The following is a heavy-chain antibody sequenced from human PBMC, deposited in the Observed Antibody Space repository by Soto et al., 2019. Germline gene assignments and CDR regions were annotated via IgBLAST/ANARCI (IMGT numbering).Heavy chain of an antibody. Sequence: SETLSLTCTVSGGSISSYYWSWIRQPPGKGLEWIGYIYYSGSTNYNPSLKSRVTISVDTSKNQFSLKLSSVTAAETAVYYCARVVARYDFWSGYSGLNWFDPWGQGTLVTVSS. CDR1: GGSISSYY. D-gene: IGHD3-3*01. V-gene: IGHV4-59*01. J-gene: IGHJ5*02. CDR3: ARVVARYDFWSGYSGLNWFDP. CDR2: IYYSGST.